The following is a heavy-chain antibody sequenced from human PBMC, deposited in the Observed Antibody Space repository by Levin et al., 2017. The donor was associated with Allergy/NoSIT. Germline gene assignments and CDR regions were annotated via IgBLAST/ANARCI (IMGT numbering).Heavy chain of an antibody. J-gene: IGHJ3*02. D-gene: IGHD3-9*01. CDR2: IYYSGST. Sequence: KASETLSLTCTVSGGSISSGGYYWSWIRQHPGKGLEWIGYIYYSGSTYYNPSLKSRVTISVDTSKNQFSLKLSSVTAADTAVYYCARWAPGWDILTGYYGTNDAFDIWGQGTMVTVSS. CDR3: ARWAPGWDILTGYYGTNDAFDI. CDR1: GGSISSGGYY. V-gene: IGHV4-31*02.